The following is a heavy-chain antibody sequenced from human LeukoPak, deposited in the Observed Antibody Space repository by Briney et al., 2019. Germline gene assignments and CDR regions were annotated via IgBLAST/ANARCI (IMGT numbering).Heavy chain of an antibody. CDR2: ISYDGSNK. V-gene: IGHV3-30-3*01. CDR3: ARDLLAPEPEMAMMNWFDP. J-gene: IGHJ5*02. Sequence: PGGSLRLSCAASGFTFSSYAMHWVRQAPGKGLEWVAVISYDGSNKYYADSVKGRFTISRDNSKNTLYLQMNSLRAEDTAVYYCARDLLAPEPEMAMMNWFDPWGQGTLVTVSS. CDR1: GFTFSSYA. D-gene: IGHD5-12*01.